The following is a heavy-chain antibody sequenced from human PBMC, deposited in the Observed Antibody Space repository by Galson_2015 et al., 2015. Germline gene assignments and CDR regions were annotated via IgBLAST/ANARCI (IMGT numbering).Heavy chain of an antibody. CDR2: IRSKAYGGTT. Sequence: SLRLSCAASGFTFGDYAMSWFRQAPGKGLEWVGFIRSKAYGGTTEYAASVKGRFTISRDDSKSIAYLQMNSLKTEDTAVYYCTRDTPDILTGYYENDAFDIWGQGTMVTVSS. CDR1: GFTFGDYA. D-gene: IGHD3-9*01. J-gene: IGHJ3*02. V-gene: IGHV3-49*03. CDR3: TRDTPDILTGYYENDAFDI.